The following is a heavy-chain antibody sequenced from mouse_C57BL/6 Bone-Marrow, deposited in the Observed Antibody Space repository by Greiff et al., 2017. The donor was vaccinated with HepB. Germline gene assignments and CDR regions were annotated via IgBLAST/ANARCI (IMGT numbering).Heavy chain of an antibody. V-gene: IGHV1-81*01. CDR3: ARRSDDASFAY. CDR2: IYPRSGNT. Sequence: QVQLKQSGAELARPGASVKLSCKASGYTFTSYGISWVKQRTGQGLEWIGEIYPRSGNTYYNEKFKGKATLTADKSSSTAYMELRSLTSEDSAVYFCARRSDDASFAYWGQGTLVTVSA. D-gene: IGHD2-12*01. J-gene: IGHJ3*01. CDR1: GYTFTSYG.